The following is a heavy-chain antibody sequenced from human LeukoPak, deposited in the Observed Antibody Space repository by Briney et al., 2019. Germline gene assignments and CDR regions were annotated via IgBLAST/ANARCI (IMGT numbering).Heavy chain of an antibody. J-gene: IGHJ5*02. Sequence: GGSLRLSCAASGFNLRDYWMHWVRQAPGKGLVWVSRLGTDGTYTNYADTVTGRFTISRDNAKNTLYLQMDSLRAEDTSFYYCVRDPSNSGNWFDLWGQGTLVTVSS. CDR2: LGTDGTYT. D-gene: IGHD4-11*01. CDR3: VRDPSNSGNWFDL. CDR1: GFNLRDYW. V-gene: IGHV3-74*01.